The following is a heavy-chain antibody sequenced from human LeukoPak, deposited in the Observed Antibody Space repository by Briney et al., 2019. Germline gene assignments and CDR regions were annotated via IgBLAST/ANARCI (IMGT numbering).Heavy chain of an antibody. V-gene: IGHV1-8*03. CDR2: MNPNSGNT. J-gene: IGHJ4*02. CDR1: GYTFTSYD. D-gene: IGHD2-8*01. Sequence: ASVKVSCKASGYTFTSYDINWVRQATGQGLEWMGWMNPNSGNTGYAQKFQGRVTITRNTSISTAYVELSSLRSEDTAVYYCARTPNAKGRHSYYFDYWGQGTLVTVSS. CDR3: ARTPNAKGRHSYYFDY.